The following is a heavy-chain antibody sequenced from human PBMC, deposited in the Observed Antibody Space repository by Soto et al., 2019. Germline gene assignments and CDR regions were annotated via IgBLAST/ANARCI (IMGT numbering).Heavy chain of an antibody. D-gene: IGHD3-10*01. J-gene: IGHJ6*02. CDR2: INHSGST. V-gene: IGHV4-34*01. CDR1: GGSFSGYY. Sequence: SETLSLTCAVYGGSFSGYYWSWMRQPPVKGLEWIGEINHSGSTNCNPSLKSRVTISVDTSKNQVSLKLSSVTAADTAVYYCARVSGIYYYGMDVWGQGTTVT. CDR3: ARVSGIYYYGMDV.